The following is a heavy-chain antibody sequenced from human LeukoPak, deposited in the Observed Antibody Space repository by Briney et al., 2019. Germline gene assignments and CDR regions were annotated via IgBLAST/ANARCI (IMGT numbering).Heavy chain of an antibody. D-gene: IGHD7-27*01. CDR1: GFTFSSYG. CDR3: AGRAGDWFHFDY. V-gene: IGHV3-30*03. CDR2: ISYDGSNK. Sequence: PGRSLRLSCAASGFTFSSYGMHWVRQAPGKGLEWVAVISYDGSNKYYADSVKGRFTISGDNSKNTLYLQMNSLRAEDTAVYYCAGRAGDWFHFDYWGQGTLVTVSS. J-gene: IGHJ4*02.